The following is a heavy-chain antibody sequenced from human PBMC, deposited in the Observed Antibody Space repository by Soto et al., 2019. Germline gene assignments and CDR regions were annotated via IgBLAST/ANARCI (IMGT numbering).Heavy chain of an antibody. V-gene: IGHV1-46*03. CDR3: GRDPGGSDFWSGYRNWFDP. J-gene: IGHJ5*02. CDR1: GYTFTSYY. CDR2: INPSGGST. Sequence: ASVKVSCKASGYTFTSYYMHWVRQAPGQGLEWMGIINPSGGSTSYAQKFQGRVTMTRDTSTSTVYMELSSLRSEDTAVYYCGRDPGGSDFWSGYRNWFDPWGQGTLVTVSS. D-gene: IGHD3-3*01.